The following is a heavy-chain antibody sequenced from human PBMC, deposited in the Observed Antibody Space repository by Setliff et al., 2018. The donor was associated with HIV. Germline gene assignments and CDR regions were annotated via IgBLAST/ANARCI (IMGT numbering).Heavy chain of an antibody. CDR1: GYSISSGYY. V-gene: IGHV4-38-2*01. CDR2: IYHSGGT. D-gene: IGHD6-6*01. CDR3: AMQGSSYFEY. J-gene: IGHJ4*02. Sequence: SETLSLTCAVSGYSISSGYYWGWIRQPPGRGLEWIGNIYHSGGTHYNPSLRSRVTISVDTSKNHFSLKLSSVTAADTAMYYCAMQGSSYFEYWGRGILVTVSS.